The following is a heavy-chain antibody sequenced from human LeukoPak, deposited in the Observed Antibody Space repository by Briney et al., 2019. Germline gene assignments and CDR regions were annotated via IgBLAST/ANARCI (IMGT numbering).Heavy chain of an antibody. D-gene: IGHD5-18*01. J-gene: IGHJ4*02. CDR2: IHYSGTT. CDR3: ARLNSALVTLGY. V-gene: IGHV4-39*01. Sequence: PSETLSLTCTVSGGSISSSSCHWGWIRQPQGKGLEWIGNIHYSGTTYYNPSLQSRVTISVDTSKNQFSLKVSSATAADTAVYYCARLNSALVTLGYWGQGTLVTVSS. CDR1: GGSISSSSCH.